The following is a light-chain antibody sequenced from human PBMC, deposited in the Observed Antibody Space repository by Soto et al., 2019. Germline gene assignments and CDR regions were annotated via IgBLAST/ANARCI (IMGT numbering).Light chain of an antibody. CDR3: QQSYSTPIT. Sequence: DIQMTQSTSSLSASVGYSVTITCLASQSISFYLNWYQQKPGNAPKVLIYAASNLQTGVPSRFSGSGSGTDFTLTINSLQPEDFATYSCQQSYSTPITFGQGTRLEI. V-gene: IGKV1-39*01. CDR2: AAS. J-gene: IGKJ5*01. CDR1: QSISFY.